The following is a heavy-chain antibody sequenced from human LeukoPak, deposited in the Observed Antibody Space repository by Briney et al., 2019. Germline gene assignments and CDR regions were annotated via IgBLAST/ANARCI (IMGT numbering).Heavy chain of an antibody. CDR1: GGSVSSSSYY. CDR3: ARGGYSYGYYSYYYMDV. Sequence: SETLSLTCTVSGGSVSSSSYYWGWIRQPPGKGLEWIASIYYSGSTYYNPSLKSRVTISVDTPKNHFSLKLSSVTAADTAVYYCARGGYSYGYYSYYYMDVWGKGTTVTVSS. D-gene: IGHD5-18*01. CDR2: IYYSGST. V-gene: IGHV4-39*07. J-gene: IGHJ6*03.